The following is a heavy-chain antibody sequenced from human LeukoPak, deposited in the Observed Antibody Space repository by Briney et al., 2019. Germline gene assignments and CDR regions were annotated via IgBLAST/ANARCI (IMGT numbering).Heavy chain of an antibody. CDR1: NYTFTSYG. CDR2: INAYNGDT. J-gene: IGHJ4*02. D-gene: IGHD3-10*01. V-gene: IGHV1-18*01. Sequence: ASVKVSCKASNYTFTSYGISWVRQAPGQGLEWMAWINAYNGDTNYAQTLQGRVTLTTETSTSTAYMELRSLRSDDTAVYYCARDGSGVWFDYWGQGTLVTVSS. CDR3: ARDGSGVWFDY.